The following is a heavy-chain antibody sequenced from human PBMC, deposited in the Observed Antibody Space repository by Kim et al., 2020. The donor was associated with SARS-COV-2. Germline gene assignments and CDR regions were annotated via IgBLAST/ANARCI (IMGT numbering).Heavy chain of an antibody. CDR2: IGNSGVGA. V-gene: IGHV3-23*01. CDR3: EKYGEIYCAIGSCISDRLDY. CDR1: GFSLRSFA. J-gene: IGHJ4*02. Sequence: GGSLRLSCVVSGFSLRSFAMSWVRQAPGKGLEWVSSIGNSGVGAFYTASVRGRFTVSRDLSQNTVYLQMNSLTADDTATYYCEKYGEIYCAIGSCISDRLDYWSQGTVVTVS. D-gene: IGHD2-21*01.